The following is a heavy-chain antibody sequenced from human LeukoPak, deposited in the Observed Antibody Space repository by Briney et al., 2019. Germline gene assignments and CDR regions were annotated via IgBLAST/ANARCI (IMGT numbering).Heavy chain of an antibody. J-gene: IGHJ4*02. D-gene: IGHD5-24*01. CDR1: GGSFSGYY. Sequence: PSETLSLTCAVYGGSFSGYYWSWIRQPSGKGLEWIGYIYYSGSTNYNPSLKSRVTISVDTSKNQFSLKLSSVTAADTAVYYCARQPKGWLHYDYWGQGTLVTVSS. CDR3: ARQPKGWLHYDY. CDR2: IYYSGST. V-gene: IGHV4-59*01.